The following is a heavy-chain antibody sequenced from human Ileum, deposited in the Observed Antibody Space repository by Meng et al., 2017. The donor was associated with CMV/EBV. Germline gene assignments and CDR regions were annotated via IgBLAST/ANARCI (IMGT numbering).Heavy chain of an antibody. Sequence: YAISWVRQAPGQGLEWMGGIIPIFGTANYAQKFQGRVTITTDESTSTAYMELSSLRSEDTAVYYCARDRRGYDFWSGYYTEASGFDYWGQGTLVTVSS. CDR2: IIPIFGTA. V-gene: IGHV1-69*05. CDR1: YA. J-gene: IGHJ4*02. CDR3: ARDRRGYDFWSGYYTEASGFDY. D-gene: IGHD3-3*01.